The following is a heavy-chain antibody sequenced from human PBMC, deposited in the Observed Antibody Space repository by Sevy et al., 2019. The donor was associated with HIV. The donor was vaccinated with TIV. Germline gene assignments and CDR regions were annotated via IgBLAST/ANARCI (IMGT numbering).Heavy chain of an antibody. Sequence: GGSLRLSCAASGFTFSSYRMTWVRQAPGKGLERVSCISSNSDYMNYADSVKGRFTISRDNAKNLLYLQMDSLRAEDTAVYYCARAVMEMSTWRSDYWGQGTLVTVSS. D-gene: IGHD3-16*01. CDR3: ARAVMEMSTWRSDY. J-gene: IGHJ4*02. CDR1: GFTFSSYR. CDR2: ISSNSDYM. V-gene: IGHV3-21*01.